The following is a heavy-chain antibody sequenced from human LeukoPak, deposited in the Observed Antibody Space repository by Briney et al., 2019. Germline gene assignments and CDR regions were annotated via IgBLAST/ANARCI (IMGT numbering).Heavy chain of an antibody. CDR2: FGTGDDT. CDR3: AKNLPGRPFDY. J-gene: IGHJ4*02. CDR1: GFTFSSYA. D-gene: IGHD1-14*01. V-gene: IGHV3-23*01. Sequence: PGGSLRLSCAASGFTFSSYAMSWVRQAPGKGLEWVSSFGTGDDTYYTDSVKGRFIISRDNSKNTLSLQMNSLRADDTAIYYCAKNLPGRPFDYWGQGALVTVSS.